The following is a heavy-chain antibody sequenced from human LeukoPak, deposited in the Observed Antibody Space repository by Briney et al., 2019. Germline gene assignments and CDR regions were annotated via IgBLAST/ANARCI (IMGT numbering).Heavy chain of an antibody. CDR3: AREAYGGNVAFDI. V-gene: IGHV4-30-4*01. Sequence: PSQTLSLTCTVSGGSISSGDYYWSWIRQPPGKGLEWIGYIYYSGSTYYNPSLKSRVIISVDTSKNQFSLKLSSVTAADTAVYYCAREAYGGNVAFDIWGQGTMVTVSS. J-gene: IGHJ3*02. D-gene: IGHD4-23*01. CDR2: IYYSGST. CDR1: GGSISSGDYY.